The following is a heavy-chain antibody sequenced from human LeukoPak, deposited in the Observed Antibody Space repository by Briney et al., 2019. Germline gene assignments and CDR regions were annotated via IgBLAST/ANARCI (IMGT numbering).Heavy chain of an antibody. CDR1: GGSIRTGGYY. J-gene: IGHJ4*02. CDR2: IYYSGST. V-gene: IGHV4-31*03. Sequence: SETLSLTCTVSGGSIRTGGYYWSWVRQHPGKGLEWIGYIYYSGSTYYNPSLKSRVSISIDTSKNQFSLRLSSVTAADTAVYYCASPFGQLGNYWGQGTLVTVSS. CDR3: ASPFGQLGNY. D-gene: IGHD6-6*01.